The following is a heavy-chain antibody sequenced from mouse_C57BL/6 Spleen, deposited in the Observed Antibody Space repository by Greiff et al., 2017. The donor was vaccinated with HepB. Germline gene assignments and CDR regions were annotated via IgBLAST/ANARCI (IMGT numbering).Heavy chain of an antibody. CDR3: ARATYYYGSSPLFDY. V-gene: IGHV3-6*01. D-gene: IGHD1-1*01. CDR1: GYSITSGYY. CDR2: ISYDGSN. Sequence: VQLQQSGPGLVKPSQSLSLTCSVTGYSITSGYYWNWIRQFPGNKLEWMGYISYDGSNNYNPSLKNRISITRDTSKNQFFLKLNSVTTEDTATYYCARATYYYGSSPLFDYWGQGTTLTVSS. J-gene: IGHJ2*01.